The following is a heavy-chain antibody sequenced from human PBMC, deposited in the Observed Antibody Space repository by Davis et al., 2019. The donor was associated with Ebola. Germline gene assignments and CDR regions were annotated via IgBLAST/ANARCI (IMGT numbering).Heavy chain of an antibody. J-gene: IGHJ3*02. CDR1: GYTFTGHY. D-gene: IGHD3-16*01. CDR3: ATSGGRGAFDI. V-gene: IGHV1-2*02. Sequence: ASVKVSCKASGYTFTGHYMYWVRQAPGQGLVWMGWINPNSGGTNYAQKFQGRVTMTRDTSINTVYMELSSLRSDDTAVYYSATSGGRGAFDIWGQGTMVTVSS. CDR2: INPNSGGT.